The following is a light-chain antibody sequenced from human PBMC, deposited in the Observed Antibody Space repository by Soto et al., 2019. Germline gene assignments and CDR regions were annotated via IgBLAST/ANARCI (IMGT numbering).Light chain of an antibody. V-gene: IGKV1-6*01. CDR2: GAF. CDR3: LQDFKYPRT. J-gene: IGKJ1*01. Sequence: AIQMTQSPSSLSVSVGDRVTITCRASQDIRTALGWYQQKPGKAPRLLIYGAFSLQSGVPSRFSGSGSGTDFTLTISSLQPDDFATYYCLQDFKYPRTFGQGTKVEV. CDR1: QDIRTA.